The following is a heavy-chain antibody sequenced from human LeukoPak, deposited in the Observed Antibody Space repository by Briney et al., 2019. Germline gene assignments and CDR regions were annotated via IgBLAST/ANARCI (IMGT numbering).Heavy chain of an antibody. J-gene: IGHJ4*02. Sequence: SVKVSCKASGGTFSSYAISWVRQAPGQGLEWMGGIIPIFGTANYAQKFQGRVTITADESTSTAYMELSSLRSEDTAVYYCAREGGNYYDSSGPTGSFDYWGQGTLVTVSS. CDR3: AREGGNYYDSSGPTGSFDY. CDR1: GGTFSSYA. D-gene: IGHD3-22*01. CDR2: IIPIFGTA. V-gene: IGHV1-69*13.